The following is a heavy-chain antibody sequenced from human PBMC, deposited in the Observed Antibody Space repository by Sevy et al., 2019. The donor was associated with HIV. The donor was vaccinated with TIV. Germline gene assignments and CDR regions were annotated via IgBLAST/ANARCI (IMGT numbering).Heavy chain of an antibody. CDR2: IYSGGST. V-gene: IGHV3-53*01. D-gene: IGHD3-9*01. J-gene: IGHJ3*02. CDR1: GFTVSSNY. Sequence: GGSLRLSCAASGFTVSSNYMSWVRQAPGKGLEWVSVIYSGGSTYYADSVKGRFTISRDNSKNTLYFQMNSLRAEDTAVYYCAGEDDHYDILTGYLGGGAFDIWGQGTMATVSS. CDR3: AGEDDHYDILTGYLGGGAFDI.